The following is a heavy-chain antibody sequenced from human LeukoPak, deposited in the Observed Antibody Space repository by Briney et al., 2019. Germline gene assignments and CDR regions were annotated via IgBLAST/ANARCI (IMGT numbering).Heavy chain of an antibody. CDR1: GFTVSSNY. Sequence: GGSLRLSCAASGFTVSSNYMSWVRQAPGKGLEWVSVIYSGGSTYYADSVKGRFTISRDNSKNTLYLQMSSLRAEDTAVYYCARGPPHSSGWRTFDYWGQGTLVTVSS. V-gene: IGHV3-53*01. D-gene: IGHD6-19*01. CDR2: IYSGGST. J-gene: IGHJ4*02. CDR3: ARGPPHSSGWRTFDY.